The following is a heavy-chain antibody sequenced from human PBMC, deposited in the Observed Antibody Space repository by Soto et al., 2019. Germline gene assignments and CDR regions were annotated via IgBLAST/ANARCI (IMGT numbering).Heavy chain of an antibody. CDR3: AKSPGMYYYYSSGYYHYDY. D-gene: IGHD3-22*01. Sequence: EVQLLESGGGLAQPGGSLRLSCAASGFTFSSYAMSWVRQAPGKGLEWVSAISGSGVSTYYADSVKGRFTISRDNSKNTLYLQMNSLRAEDTAVYYCAKSPGMYYYYSSGYYHYDYWGQGTLVTVSS. V-gene: IGHV3-23*01. CDR1: GFTFSSYA. J-gene: IGHJ4*02. CDR2: ISGSGVST.